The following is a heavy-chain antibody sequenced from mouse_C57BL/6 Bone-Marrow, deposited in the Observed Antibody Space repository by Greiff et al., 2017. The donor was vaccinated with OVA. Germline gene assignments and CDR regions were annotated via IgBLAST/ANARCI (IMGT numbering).Heavy chain of an antibody. Sequence: VQLQESGPGLVKPSQSLFLTCSITGFPITSGYYWIWIRQSPGKPLEWMGYITHSGETFYNPSLQSPISITRETSKNQFFLQLNSVTTEDTAMYYCAGGYYSWFAYWGQGTLVTVSA. CDR3: AGGYYSWFAY. D-gene: IGHD1-1*01. CDR2: ITHSGET. J-gene: IGHJ3*01. CDR1: GFPITSGYY. V-gene: IGHV12-3*01.